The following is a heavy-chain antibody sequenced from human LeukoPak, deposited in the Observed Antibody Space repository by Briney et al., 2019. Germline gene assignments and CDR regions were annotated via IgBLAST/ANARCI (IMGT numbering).Heavy chain of an antibody. CDR3: ASLESSYYYFDY. J-gene: IGHJ4*02. V-gene: IGHV4-4*07. Sequence: SETLSLTCTVSGDSISAYYCTWIRQLAGKGLEWIGRIYSSGSSNFNPSLKSRVTMSVDTSKNQFSLKLSSVTAADTAVYYCASLESSYYYFDYWGQGTLVTVSS. CDR1: GDSISAYY. CDR2: IYSSGSS. D-gene: IGHD3-3*01.